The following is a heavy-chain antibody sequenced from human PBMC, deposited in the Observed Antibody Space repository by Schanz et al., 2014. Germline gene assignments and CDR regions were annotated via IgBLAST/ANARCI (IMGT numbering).Heavy chain of an antibody. CDR1: GFTVRTFA. CDR3: AKDVDFWSGYYLDY. CDR2: ISDDGSNH. J-gene: IGHJ4*02. D-gene: IGHD3-3*01. V-gene: IGHV3-30*18. Sequence: VQVLESGEGLVEAGGSLRLSCAASGFTVRTFAMDWVRQAPGKGLEWVAVISDDGSNHYYPDSVKGRFTISRDNSKNTLYLQMNSLRSEDTAVYYCAKDVDFWSGYYLDYWGQGTLXTVSS.